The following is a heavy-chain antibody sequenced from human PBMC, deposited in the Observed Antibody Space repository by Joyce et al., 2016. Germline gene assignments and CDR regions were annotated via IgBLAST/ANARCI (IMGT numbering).Heavy chain of an antibody. CDR2: IYSGTDST. V-gene: IGHV3-53*01. CDR1: AFTVSSDF. Sequence: VQVVESGGGLIQPGGCWRLSCAVSAFTVSSDFMMWVRQAPGKGLEWVSTIYSGTDSTPYAASVEGRFTISRDNSKNTLSVQMNTLRGEDTARYYCATRGAWGKGTTVTVSS. CDR3: ATRGA. J-gene: IGHJ6*04.